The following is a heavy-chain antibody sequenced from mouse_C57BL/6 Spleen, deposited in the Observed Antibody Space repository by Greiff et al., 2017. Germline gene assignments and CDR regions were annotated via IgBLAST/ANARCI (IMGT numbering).Heavy chain of an antibody. V-gene: IGHV1-42*01. CDR3: ARGGYDYKYFDV. Sequence: VQLQQSGPELVKPGASVKISCQASGYSFTGYYMNWVKQSPEKSLEWIGEINTSPGGTTYNQQFKAKATLTVDKSSSTAYMQLKSLTSEDSAVYYCARGGYDYKYFDVWGTGTTVTVSS. CDR2: INTSPGGT. D-gene: IGHD2-4*01. J-gene: IGHJ1*03. CDR1: GYSFTGYY.